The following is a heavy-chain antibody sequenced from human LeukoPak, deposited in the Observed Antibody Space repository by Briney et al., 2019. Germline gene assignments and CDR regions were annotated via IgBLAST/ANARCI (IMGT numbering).Heavy chain of an antibody. CDR2: IYSGGST. V-gene: IGHV3-53*01. J-gene: IGHJ6*02. CDR1: GFTVSSNY. Sequence: GGSLRLSCAASGFTVSSNYMSWVRQAPGKGLEWVSVIYSGGSTYYADSVKGRFTISRDNSKNTLYLQMNSLRAEDTAVYYCASSDAVAGYYYGMDVWGQGTTVTVSS. D-gene: IGHD6-19*01. CDR3: ASSDAVAGYYYGMDV.